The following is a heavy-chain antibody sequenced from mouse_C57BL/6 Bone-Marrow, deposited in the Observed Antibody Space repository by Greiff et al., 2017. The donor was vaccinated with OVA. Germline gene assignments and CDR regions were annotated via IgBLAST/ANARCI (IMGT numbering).Heavy chain of an antibody. Sequence: QVQLKQPGAELVKPGASVKLSCKASGYTFTSYWMHWVKQRPGQGLEWIGMIHPNSGSTNYNEKFKSKATLTVDKSSSTAYMQLSSLTSEDSAVYYCARTYYSNSWYFDVWGTGTTVTVSS. CDR2: IHPNSGST. CDR3: ARTYYSNSWYFDV. D-gene: IGHD2-5*01. CDR1: GYTFTSYW. V-gene: IGHV1-64*01. J-gene: IGHJ1*03.